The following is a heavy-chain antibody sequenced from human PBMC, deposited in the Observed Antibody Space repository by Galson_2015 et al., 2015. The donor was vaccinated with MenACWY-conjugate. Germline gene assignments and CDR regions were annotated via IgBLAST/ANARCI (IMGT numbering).Heavy chain of an antibody. CDR2: IHYSGST. CDR1: GGSISSPY. J-gene: IGHJ4*02. CDR3: ARLTTATHWYDSSGYYLDY. D-gene: IGHD3-22*01. V-gene: IGHV4-59*11. Sequence: SETLSLTCTVSGGSISSPYWSWVRQPPGKGLEWIGYIHYSGSTNYNPSLKSRVTISVDASKNQFSLKLTSVTAADTAVYYCARLTTATHWYDSSGYYLDYWGQGTLVTV.